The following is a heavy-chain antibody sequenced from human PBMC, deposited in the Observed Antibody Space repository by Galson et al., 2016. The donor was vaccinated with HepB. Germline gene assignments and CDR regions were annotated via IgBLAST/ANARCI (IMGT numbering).Heavy chain of an antibody. Sequence: SETLSLTCAVSGGSITSSPWWTWVRQSPDKGLEWIGEIHHLGTTNYNPSLKSRVSIAADKSNSHFSLNLTSVTAADTAVYYCARIPAANYWYFDLWGRGTLVTVSS. D-gene: IGHD2-2*01. CDR2: IHHLGTT. CDR3: ARIPAANYWYFDL. J-gene: IGHJ2*01. V-gene: IGHV4-4*02. CDR1: GGSITSSPW.